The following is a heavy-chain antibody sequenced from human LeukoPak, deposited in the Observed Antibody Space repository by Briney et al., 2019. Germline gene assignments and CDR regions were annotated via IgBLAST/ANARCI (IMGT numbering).Heavy chain of an antibody. CDR2: IYTSGSS. D-gene: IGHD3-10*01. CDR3: AREYSAYYGSGYYSYYMDV. CDR1: GGSISSYY. Sequence: SETLSLTCTVSGGSISSYYWSWIRQPAGKGLEWIGRIYTSGSSNYNPSLKSRVTTSVDTSKNHFSLKLSSVTAADTAVYYCAREYSAYYGSGYYSYYMDVWGKGTTVTISS. V-gene: IGHV4-4*07. J-gene: IGHJ6*03.